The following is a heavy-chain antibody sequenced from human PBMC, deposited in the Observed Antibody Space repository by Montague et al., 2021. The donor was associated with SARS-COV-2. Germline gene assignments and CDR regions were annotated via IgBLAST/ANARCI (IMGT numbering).Heavy chain of an antibody. V-gene: IGHV4-34*01. Sequence: SETLSLTCAVSGGSFHIFSWGWIRQSPGKGLEWIGEIDHTGDTKYNPSLKSRVTISVDKSKNQFSLNVTSMTAADTAMYYCARHYGVVVPAAIYYYYGMDVWGQGPTVTVS. CDR2: IDHTGDT. J-gene: IGHJ6*02. CDR3: ARHYGVVVPAAIYYYYGMDV. CDR1: GGSFHIFS. D-gene: IGHD2-2*02.